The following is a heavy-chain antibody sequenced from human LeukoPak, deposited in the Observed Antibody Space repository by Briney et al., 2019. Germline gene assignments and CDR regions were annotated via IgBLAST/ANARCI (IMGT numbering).Heavy chain of an antibody. D-gene: IGHD6-19*01. J-gene: IGHJ4*02. CDR2: TSRMSTFYN. Sequence: SQTLSLTCAISGDSVSSYASSWDWIRQSPSRGLEWLGRTSRMSTFYNDYAVSVKGRITINSDTSKNEVSLQLTSVTPEDTAVYYCARGWGSGWYLGYWGQGTLVSVSS. V-gene: IGHV6-1*01. CDR3: ARGWGSGWYLGY. CDR1: GDSVSSYASS.